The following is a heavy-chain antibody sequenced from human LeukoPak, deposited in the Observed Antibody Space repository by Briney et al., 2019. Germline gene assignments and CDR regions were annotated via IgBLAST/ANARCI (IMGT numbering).Heavy chain of an antibody. J-gene: IGHJ6*03. CDR2: IYHSGST. CDR3: ARHQGHFWSGYYYYYMDV. D-gene: IGHD3-3*02. CDR1: GGSISSSSYY. V-gene: IGHV4-39*01. Sequence: PSETLSLTCTVSGGSISSSSYYWGWIRQPPGKGLEWIGSIYHSGSTYYNPSLKSRVTISVDTSKNQFSLKLSSVTAADTAVYYCARHQGHFWSGYYYYYMDVWGKGTTVTVSS.